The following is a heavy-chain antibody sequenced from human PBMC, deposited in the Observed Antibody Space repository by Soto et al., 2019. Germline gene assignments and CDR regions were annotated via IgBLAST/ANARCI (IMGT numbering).Heavy chain of an antibody. V-gene: IGHV4-4*08. Sequence: QEQLRESGPGLVKPSETLSLTCSISDDSIGPYYWPWIRQTPRKELQWIGYVYTSGSTKYNSSLKSRVTISLDASNSQSSLTMSSVTAADTGVYYCAREVVGNTWPGIFDSWGRGTLVVVSS. CDR2: VYTSGST. CDR3: AREVVGNTWPGIFDS. J-gene: IGHJ4*02. CDR1: DDSIGPYY.